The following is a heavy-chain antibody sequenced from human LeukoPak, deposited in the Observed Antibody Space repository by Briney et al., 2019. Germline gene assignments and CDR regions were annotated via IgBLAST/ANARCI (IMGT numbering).Heavy chain of an antibody. Sequence: GGSLRLSCTASGFTFGGYAMSWVRQAPGKGLEWVGFIRSKAYGGTTEYAASVKGRFTISRDDSKSIAYLQMNSLKTEDTAVYYCTRDLSHYYYDSSAKGGYWGQGTLVTVSS. CDR2: IRSKAYGGTT. CDR3: TRDLSHYYYDSSAKGGY. V-gene: IGHV3-49*04. D-gene: IGHD3-22*01. CDR1: GFTFGGYA. J-gene: IGHJ4*02.